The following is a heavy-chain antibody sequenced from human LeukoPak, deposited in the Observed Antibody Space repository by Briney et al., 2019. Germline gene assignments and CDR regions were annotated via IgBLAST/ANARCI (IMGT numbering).Heavy chain of an antibody. D-gene: IGHD3-22*01. Sequence: SETLSLTCTVSGGSISSYYWSRIRQPPGKGLEWIGYIYTSGSTNYNPSLKSRVTISVDTSKSQFSLKLSSVTAADTAVYYCASSPDSSGYYDHGEASDIWGLGTMVTVSS. CDR2: IYTSGST. J-gene: IGHJ3*02. CDR1: GGSISSYY. V-gene: IGHV4-4*09. CDR3: ASSPDSSGYYDHGEASDI.